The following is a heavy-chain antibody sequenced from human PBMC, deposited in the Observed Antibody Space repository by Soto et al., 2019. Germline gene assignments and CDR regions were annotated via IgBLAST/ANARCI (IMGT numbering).Heavy chain of an antibody. CDR1: GFTFSTYG. V-gene: IGHV3-30*03. CDR2: ISSDGSNK. Sequence: QVQLVESGGGVVQPGRSLRLTCAASGFTFSTYGMHWVRQAPGKGPEWVAVISSDGSNKYYADSVKGRFTISRDNSKNTLYLQMNSLRAEDTAVYYCALEEYDYYYGMEVWGQGTTVTVSS. D-gene: IGHD6-6*01. CDR3: ALEEYDYYYGMEV. J-gene: IGHJ6*02.